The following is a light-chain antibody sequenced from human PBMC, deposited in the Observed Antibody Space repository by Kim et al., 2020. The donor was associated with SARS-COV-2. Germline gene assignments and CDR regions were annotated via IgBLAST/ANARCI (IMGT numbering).Light chain of an antibody. Sequence: GQRVTISCSGSSSNIGSNTVTWYQQLPGTAPKLLIYSNNQRPSGVPDRFSGSKSGTSASLAISGLQSEDEADYYCAAWDDSLNAWVFGGGTQLTVL. V-gene: IGLV1-44*01. CDR3: AAWDDSLNAWV. CDR1: SSNIGSNT. J-gene: IGLJ3*02. CDR2: SNN.